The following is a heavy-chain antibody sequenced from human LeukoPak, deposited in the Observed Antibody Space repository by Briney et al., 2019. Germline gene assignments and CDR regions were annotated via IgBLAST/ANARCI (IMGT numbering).Heavy chain of an antibody. D-gene: IGHD3-22*01. CDR2: IYYSGST. Sequence: SETLSLTCTVSGGSISSGDYYWICIRPPPGQGLEWIMYIYYSGSTNYNPSLKSRVSISVDTAKNQFSLNLSSVTAADTAVYYCARDQNKYDSSGYYYYQYGMDVWGQGTTVTVSS. CDR1: GGSISSGDYY. CDR3: ARDQNKYDSSGYYYYQYGMDV. J-gene: IGHJ6*02. V-gene: IGHV4-30-4*01.